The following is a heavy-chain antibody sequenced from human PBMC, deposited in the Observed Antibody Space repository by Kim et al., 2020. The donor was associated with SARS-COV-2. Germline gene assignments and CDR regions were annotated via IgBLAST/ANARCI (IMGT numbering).Heavy chain of an antibody. J-gene: IGHJ4*02. V-gene: IGHV3-23*01. CDR3: AKEPRKDLAQSIAAAGTRSGGLY. Sequence: GGSLRLSCAASGFTFSSYAMSWVRQAPGKGLEWVSAISGSGGSTYYADSVKGRFTISRDNSKNTLYLQMNSLRAEDTAVYYCAKEPRKDLAQSIAAAGTRSGGLYWGQGTLVTVSS. CDR2: ISGSGGST. CDR1: GFTFSSYA. D-gene: IGHD6-13*01.